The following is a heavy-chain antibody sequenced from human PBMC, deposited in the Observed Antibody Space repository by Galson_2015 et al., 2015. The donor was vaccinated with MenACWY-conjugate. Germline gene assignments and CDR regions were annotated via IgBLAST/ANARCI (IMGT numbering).Heavy chain of an antibody. CDR3: AYRTHVTSADL. J-gene: IGHJ4*02. CDR1: GLSLSSHAEL. V-gene: IGHV2-5*01. D-gene: IGHD2-21*02. CDR2: VYWNDDK. Sequence: PALVKPTQTLTLTCTFSGLSLSSHAELVGWVRQPPGKAPEWLAFVYWNDDKRYSPSLRSRLTITKDTSRNQVVLTMTNMDPADTSIFYCAYRTHVTSADLWGQGTLVTVSS.